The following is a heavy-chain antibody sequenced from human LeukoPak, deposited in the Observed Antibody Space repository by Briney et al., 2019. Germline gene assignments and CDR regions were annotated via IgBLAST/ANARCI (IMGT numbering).Heavy chain of an antibody. D-gene: IGHD6-6*01. CDR2: ISGSGGST. CDR1: GFTFSSYA. J-gene: IGHJ6*03. Sequence: QPGGSLRLSCAASGFTFSSYAMNWVRQAPGKGLEWVSGISGSGGSTNYADSVKGRFTISRDNSKNTVYLQMNSLRAEDTAVYYCAKSGNPYAGIAARPENTYYMDVWGKGTTVTVSS. V-gene: IGHV3-23*01. CDR3: AKSGNPYAGIAARPENTYYMDV.